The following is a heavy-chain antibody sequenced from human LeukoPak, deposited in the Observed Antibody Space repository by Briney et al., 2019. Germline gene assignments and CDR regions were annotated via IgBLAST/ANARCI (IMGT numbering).Heavy chain of an antibody. V-gene: IGHV4-59*11. Sequence: SETLSLTCTVSGGSMSSHYWSWIRQPPGRGLEWIGNIYYSGSTNYNPSLNSRVTISVDTSKNQFSLKLSSVTAAATAVYSCARGRGGPYYFDYWGQGSLVTVSS. CDR1: GGSMSSHY. CDR2: IYYSGST. D-gene: IGHD3-10*01. CDR3: ARGRGGPYYFDY. J-gene: IGHJ4*02.